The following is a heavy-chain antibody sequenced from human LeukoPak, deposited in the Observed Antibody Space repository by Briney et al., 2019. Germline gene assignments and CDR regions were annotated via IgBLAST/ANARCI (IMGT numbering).Heavy chain of an antibody. V-gene: IGHV1-24*01. CDR1: GYTLSELS. J-gene: IGHJ4*02. Sequence: GASVKVSCKVSGYTLSELSMHWVRQVPGKGLEWMGSFDREDGETIYAQKFQGRVTMTEDTSTDTACMELSSLRSEDTAVYYCATNPPFYYDSSAIDYWGQGTLVTVSS. CDR3: ATNPPFYYDSSAIDY. CDR2: FDREDGET. D-gene: IGHD3-22*01.